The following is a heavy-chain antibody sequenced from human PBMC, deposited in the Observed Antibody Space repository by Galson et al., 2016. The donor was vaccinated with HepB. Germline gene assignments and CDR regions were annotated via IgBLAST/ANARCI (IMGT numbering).Heavy chain of an antibody. V-gene: IGHV3-33*01. Sequence: SLRLSCAASGFIFSSYCMHWVRQAPGKGLEWVAVIWYDGSNTDYADSVKGRFTISRDNSKNTLYLQMNSLRAEDTAVYYCARDWLELRHYYYMDVWGKGTTVTVSS. CDR1: GFIFSSYC. CDR2: IWYDGSNT. J-gene: IGHJ6*03. CDR3: ARDWLELRHYYYMDV. D-gene: IGHD1-7*01.